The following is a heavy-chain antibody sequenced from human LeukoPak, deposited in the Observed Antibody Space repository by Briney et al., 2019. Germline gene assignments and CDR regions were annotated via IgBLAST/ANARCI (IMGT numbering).Heavy chain of an antibody. CDR2: ITSDGNST. CDR1: GFTFSAYW. Sequence: PGGSLRLSCAASGFTFSAYWMHWARQAPGKGLVWVSRITSDGNSTNYADSVKGRFTISRDNAKNTVYLQMNSLRAEDTAVYYCARDHFFTMDVWGQGITVTVSS. V-gene: IGHV3-74*01. J-gene: IGHJ6*02. CDR3: ARDHFFTMDV.